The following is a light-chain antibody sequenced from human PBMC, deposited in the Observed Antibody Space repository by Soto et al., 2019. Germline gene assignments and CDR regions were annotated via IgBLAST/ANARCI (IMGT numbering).Light chain of an antibody. CDR1: QSISTW. V-gene: IGKV1-5*03. J-gene: IGKJ2*02. CDR3: QQYNIYSRT. CDR2: QAS. Sequence: DIQMTQSPSTLSASVGDRVTITCRASQSISTWLAWYQHKPGKAPKLLVYQASILEGGVQSRFSGSGSGTEFTLTISSLQPDDFATYYFQQYNIYSRTFGQGTKVETK.